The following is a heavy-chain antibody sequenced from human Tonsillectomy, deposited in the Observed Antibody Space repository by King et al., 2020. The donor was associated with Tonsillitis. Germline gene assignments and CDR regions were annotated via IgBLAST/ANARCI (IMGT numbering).Heavy chain of an antibody. Sequence: VQLVESGGGLVQPGGSLRLSCAASGFTFSDYAMSWVRQAPGKGLEWVSAISGSGGSTYYADSVKGRFTISRDNSKKTLYLQMNSLRAEDTAVYYCSKYDAGFDILTGYYPFDYWGQGTLVTVSS. V-gene: IGHV3-23*04. CDR1: GFTFSDYA. J-gene: IGHJ4*02. CDR2: ISGSGGST. CDR3: SKYDAGFDILTGYYPFDY. D-gene: IGHD3-9*01.